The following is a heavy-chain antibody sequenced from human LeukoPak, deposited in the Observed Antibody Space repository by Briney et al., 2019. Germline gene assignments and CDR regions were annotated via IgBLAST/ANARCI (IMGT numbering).Heavy chain of an antibody. CDR2: ISGSGGST. D-gene: IGHD4-17*01. CDR3: ARWTTVTSPADYYYYGMDV. J-gene: IGHJ6*02. Sequence: GGSLRLSCAASGFTFSSYAMSWVRQAPGKGLEWVSAISGSGGSTYYADSVKGRFTISRDNSKNTLYLQMNSLRAEDTAVYYCARWTTVTSPADYYYYGMDVWGQGTTVTVSS. CDR1: GFTFSSYA. V-gene: IGHV3-23*01.